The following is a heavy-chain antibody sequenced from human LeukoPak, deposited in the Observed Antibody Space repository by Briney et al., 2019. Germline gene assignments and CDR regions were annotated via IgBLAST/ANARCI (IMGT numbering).Heavy chain of an antibody. J-gene: IGHJ6*03. CDR2: ISSSSSYI. V-gene: IGHV3-21*01. Sequence: GGSLRLSCAASGFTFSSYSMNWVRQAPGKGLEWVSSISSSSSYIYYADSVKGRFTISRDNAKNSLYLQMNSLRAEDAAVYYCAREVPVRGVIYYYMDVWGKGTTVTISS. D-gene: IGHD3-10*01. CDR3: AREVPVRGVIYYYMDV. CDR1: GFTFSSYS.